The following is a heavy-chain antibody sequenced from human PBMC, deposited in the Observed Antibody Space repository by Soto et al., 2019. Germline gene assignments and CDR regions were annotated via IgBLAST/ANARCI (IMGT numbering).Heavy chain of an antibody. Sequence: SVKVSCKASGGTFSSYAISWVRQAPGQGLEWMGGIIPIFGTANYAQKFQGRVTITADESTSTAYMELSSLRSEDTAVYYCAHPPTHSSSWYFFDYWGQGTLVTVSS. CDR3: AHPPTHSSSWYFFDY. CDR2: IIPIFGTA. V-gene: IGHV1-69*13. D-gene: IGHD6-13*01. CDR1: GGTFSSYA. J-gene: IGHJ4*02.